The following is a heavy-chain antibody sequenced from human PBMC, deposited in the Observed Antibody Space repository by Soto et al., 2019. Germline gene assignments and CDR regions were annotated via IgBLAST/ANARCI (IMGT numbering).Heavy chain of an antibody. CDR2: TYYRSKWYN. CDR1: GDSVSSNSAA. Sequence: SQTLSLTCAISGDSVSSNSAAWNWIRQSPSRGLEWLGRTYYRSKWYNDYAVSVKSRITINPDTSKNQFSLQLNSVTPEDTAVYYCARVPSNWNDETYYYYYGMDVWGQGTTVTVSS. V-gene: IGHV6-1*01. J-gene: IGHJ6*02. CDR3: ARVPSNWNDETYYYYYGMDV. D-gene: IGHD1-20*01.